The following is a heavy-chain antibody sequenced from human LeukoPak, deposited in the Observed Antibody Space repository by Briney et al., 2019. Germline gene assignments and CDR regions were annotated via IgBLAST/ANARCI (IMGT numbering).Heavy chain of an antibody. CDR1: GGSISSSSYY. CDR3: ARRAARPERYFDY. Sequence: SETLSLTCTVSGGSISSSSYYWGWIRQPPGKGLEWIGSIYYSGSTYYNPSLKSRVTISVDTSKNQFSLKLSPVTAADTAVYYCARRAARPERYFDYWGQGTLVTVSS. J-gene: IGHJ4*02. V-gene: IGHV4-39*01. D-gene: IGHD6-6*01. CDR2: IYYSGST.